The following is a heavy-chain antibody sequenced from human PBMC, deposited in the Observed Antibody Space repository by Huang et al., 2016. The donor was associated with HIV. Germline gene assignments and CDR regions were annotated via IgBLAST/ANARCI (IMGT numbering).Heavy chain of an antibody. CDR2: INPSDGST. CDR1: GYAFTRYY. Sequence: QVQLVQSGAEVKKPGASVKVSCKASGYAFTRYYMHWVRQAPGKGLGWMGIINPSDGSTSYAQKFQGRVTTTRDTSTNTVFMELSSLRSEDTAVYYCARDRDFYDSSGYWGFNYFDYWGQGTLVTVSS. D-gene: IGHD3-22*01. V-gene: IGHV1-46*01. J-gene: IGHJ4*02. CDR3: ARDRDFYDSSGYWGFNYFDY.